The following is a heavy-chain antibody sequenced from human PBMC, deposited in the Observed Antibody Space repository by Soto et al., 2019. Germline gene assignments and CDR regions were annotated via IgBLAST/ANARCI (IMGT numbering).Heavy chain of an antibody. CDR2: IYYSGST. CDR3: ARYYYGSGSYYRLNWFDP. J-gene: IGHJ5*02. Sequence: PAETLSLTCTVSGGSISSGGYYWSWIRQHPGKGLEWIGYIYYSGSTYYNPSLKSRVTISVDTSKNQFSLKLSSVTAADTAVYYCARYYYGSGSYYRLNWFDPWGQGTLVTVSS. V-gene: IGHV4-31*03. D-gene: IGHD3-10*01. CDR1: GGSISSGGYY.